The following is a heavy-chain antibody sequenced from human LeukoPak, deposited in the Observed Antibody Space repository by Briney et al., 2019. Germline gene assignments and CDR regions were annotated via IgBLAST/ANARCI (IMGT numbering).Heavy chain of an antibody. J-gene: IGHJ6*03. CDR2: ISSSSSYI. D-gene: IGHD3-16*01. CDR1: GFTFSSYS. Sequence: GGSLRLSCAASGFTFSSYSMNWVRQAPGKGLEWVSSISSSSSYIYYADSVKGRFTISRDNAKNSLYLQMNSLRAEDTAVNYCARDMGSGGDYYMDVWGKGTTVTVSS. CDR3: ARDMGSGGDYYMDV. V-gene: IGHV3-21*01.